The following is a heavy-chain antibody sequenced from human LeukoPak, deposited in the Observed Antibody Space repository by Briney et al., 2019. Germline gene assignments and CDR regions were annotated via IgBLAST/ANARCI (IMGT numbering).Heavy chain of an antibody. J-gene: IGHJ5*02. Sequence: PSETLSLTCTVSGGSISSSSYYWGWILQPPGKGLEWIGSIYYSGSTYYNPSLKSRVTISVDTSKNQFSLKLSSVTAADTAVYYCARDLPTMVRGVIIENWFVPWGQGTLVTVSS. V-gene: IGHV4-39*07. CDR3: ARDLPTMVRGVIIENWFVP. D-gene: IGHD3-10*01. CDR2: IYYSGST. CDR1: GGSISSSSYY.